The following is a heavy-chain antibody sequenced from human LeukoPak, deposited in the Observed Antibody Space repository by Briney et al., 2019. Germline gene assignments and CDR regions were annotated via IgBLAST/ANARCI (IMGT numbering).Heavy chain of an antibody. CDR1: GFTFSNYG. J-gene: IGHJ4*02. V-gene: IGHV3-23*01. D-gene: IGHD3-22*01. Sequence: GGTLRLSCAASGFTFSNYGLSWVRQAPGKGLEWVSGITGSGGSTYYADSVKGRFTISRDNSKNTLYLQMNSLRAEDTAVYYCAKDGYYYDSSGSIFDYWGQGTLVTVSS. CDR2: ITGSGGST. CDR3: AKDGYYYDSSGSIFDY.